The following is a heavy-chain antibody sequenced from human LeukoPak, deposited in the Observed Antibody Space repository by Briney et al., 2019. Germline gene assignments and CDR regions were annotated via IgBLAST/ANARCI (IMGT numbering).Heavy chain of an antibody. CDR1: GYTFTGYY. J-gene: IGHJ6*02. V-gene: IGHV1-2*02. Sequence: GASVTVSYKASGYTFTGYYMHWVRQAPGQGLEWMGWINPNSGGTNYAQKFQGRVTMTRDTSISTAYMELSRLRSDDTAVYYCARVRPKVVPAARGGYYYGMDVWGQGTTVTVSS. D-gene: IGHD2-2*01. CDR3: ARVRPKVVPAARGGYYYGMDV. CDR2: INPNSGGT.